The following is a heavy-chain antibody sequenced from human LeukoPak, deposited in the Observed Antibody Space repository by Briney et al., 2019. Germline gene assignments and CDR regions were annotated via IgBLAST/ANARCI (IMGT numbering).Heavy chain of an antibody. D-gene: IGHD3-9*01. CDR3: ARGYYDILTGYSAPVDY. CDR1: GYTFTAFG. J-gene: IGHJ4*02. V-gene: IGHV1-18*01. Sequence: ASVKVSCKASGYTFTAFGISWVRQAPGQGLEWMGWISAYNGNTNYAQNFQGRVTMTRDTSISTAYMELSRLRSDDTAVYYCARGYYDILTGYSAPVDYWGQGTLVTVSS. CDR2: ISAYNGNT.